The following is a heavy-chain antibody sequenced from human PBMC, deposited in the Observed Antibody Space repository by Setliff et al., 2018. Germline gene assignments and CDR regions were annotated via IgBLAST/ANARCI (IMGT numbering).Heavy chain of an antibody. D-gene: IGHD6-13*01. V-gene: IGHV1-46*01. Sequence: GASVKVSCKASGYTFTSYYMYWLRQAPGQGPEWMGIINIGGGSASYAQKFQDRVTMTRDTSTNTVYMEVSSLTSDDSAVYYCARGGLAAANKKGVFEYWGQGTLVTVS. J-gene: IGHJ4*02. CDR2: INIGGGSA. CDR1: GYTFTSYY. CDR3: ARGGLAAANKKGVFEY.